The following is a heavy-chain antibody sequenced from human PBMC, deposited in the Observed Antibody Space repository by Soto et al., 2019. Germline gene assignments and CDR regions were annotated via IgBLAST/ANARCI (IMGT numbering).Heavy chain of an antibody. CDR1: GFTFSSYG. V-gene: IGHV3-33*01. D-gene: IGHD5-12*01. Sequence: GGSLRLSCAASGFTFSSYGMHCVRQAPCKGLEWQAVIWYDGSTKYYADSVKGRFTISIDNSKNTLYLQMNSLRAEEMVVYYCARCWFRDVDIVATGAFANWAQGTMVTVSS. J-gene: IGHJ3*02. CDR2: IWYDGSTK. CDR3: ARCWFRDVDIVATGAFAN.